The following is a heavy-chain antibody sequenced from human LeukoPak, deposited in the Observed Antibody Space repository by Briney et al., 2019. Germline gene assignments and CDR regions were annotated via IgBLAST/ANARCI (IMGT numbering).Heavy chain of an antibody. D-gene: IGHD1-14*01. Sequence: PSETLSLTCTVSGGSISGYYWGWIRQPPGKGLEWIANIFYTGSTYYNPSLKSRVTISIDTSKNQFSLRLNSVTATDTAVYYCARLNKPGWFDPWGQGTLVTVSS. CDR3: ARLNKPGWFDP. J-gene: IGHJ5*02. V-gene: IGHV4-39*01. CDR2: IFYTGST. CDR1: GGSISGYY.